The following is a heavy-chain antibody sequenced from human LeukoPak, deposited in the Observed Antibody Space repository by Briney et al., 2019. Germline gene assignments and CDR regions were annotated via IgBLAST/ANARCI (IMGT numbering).Heavy chain of an antibody. CDR3: ARGTMFPYYFDY. D-gene: IGHD3-10*02. Sequence: GGSLRLSCGVSGFTFSSYSMCWVRQAPGKGLEWVSFISSSSSYIYYADSVKGRFTISRDNAKNSLYLQMNSLGAENTAVYYCARGTMFPYYFDYWGQGTLVTVSS. J-gene: IGHJ4*02. CDR1: GFTFSSYS. V-gene: IGHV3-21*01. CDR2: ISSSSSYI.